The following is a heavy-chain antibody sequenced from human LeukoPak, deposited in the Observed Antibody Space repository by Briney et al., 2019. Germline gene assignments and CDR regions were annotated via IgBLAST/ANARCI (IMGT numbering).Heavy chain of an antibody. CDR1: GFTFSSYA. J-gene: IGHJ5*02. Sequence: GGSLRLSCAASGFTFSSYAMSWVRQAPGKGLEWVSAISGSGGSTYYADSVKGRFTISRDNSKNTLYLQMNGLRAEDTAVYYCAKSPTTGYSSSANWFDPWGQGTLVTVSS. CDR3: AKSPTTGYSSSANWFDP. D-gene: IGHD6-13*01. CDR2: ISGSGGST. V-gene: IGHV3-23*01.